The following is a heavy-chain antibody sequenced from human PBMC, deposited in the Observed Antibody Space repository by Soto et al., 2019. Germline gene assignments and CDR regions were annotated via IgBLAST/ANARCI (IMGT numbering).Heavy chain of an antibody. CDR3: ARDGVPSLYREFLSDF. V-gene: IGHV1-18*01. J-gene: IGHJ4*02. CDR2: ISAYNGNT. CDR1: GYTFTSYG. Sequence: ASVKVSCKASGYTFTSYGISWVRQAPGQGLEWMGWISAYNGNTNYAQKLQGRVTMTTDTSTSTAYMELRSLRSDDTAVYYCARDGVPSLYREFLSDFWGQGTLVTVSS. D-gene: IGHD3-3*01.